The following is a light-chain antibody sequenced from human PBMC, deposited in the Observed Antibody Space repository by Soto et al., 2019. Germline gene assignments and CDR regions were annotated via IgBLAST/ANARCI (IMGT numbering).Light chain of an antibody. CDR3: AAWDDSLSGWV. V-gene: IGLV1-47*02. CDR2: SNA. J-gene: IGLJ3*02. Sequence: QSVLTQPPSASGTPGQRVTTSCSGSSSNIGTNFVYWYQQLPGTAPKLLIFSNAQRPSGVPDRFSGSRSGTSASLAISGLRSEDEADYYCAAWDDSLSGWVFGGGTKVTVL. CDR1: SSNIGTNF.